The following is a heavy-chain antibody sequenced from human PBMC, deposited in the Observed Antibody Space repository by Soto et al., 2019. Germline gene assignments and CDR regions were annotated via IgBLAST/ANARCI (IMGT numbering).Heavy chain of an antibody. CDR1: GFTFSSYA. CDR2: ISGSGGST. CDR3: AKVLNDKNSGGSYYYHYVMDV. Sequence: GGSLRLSCAASGFTFSSYAMSWVRQAPGKGLEWVSAISGSGGSTYYADSVKGRFTISRDNSKNTLYLQMNSLRAEDTAVNYYAKVLNDKNSGGSYYYHYVMDVWGKGTTVTASS. J-gene: IGHJ6*04. D-gene: IGHD6-19*01. V-gene: IGHV3-23*01.